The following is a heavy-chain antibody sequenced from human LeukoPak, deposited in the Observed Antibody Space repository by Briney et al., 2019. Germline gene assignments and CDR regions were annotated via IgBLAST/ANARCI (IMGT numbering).Heavy chain of an antibody. V-gene: IGHV3-23*01. D-gene: IGHD2/OR15-2a*01. CDR3: AKDRVSPGFNWFDP. CDR2: INGRGDNT. J-gene: IGHJ5*02. CDR1: GVIIRSYA. Sequence: GGSLRLSCAASGVIIRSYAMSGVRQAPGKGLEWVSAINGRGDNTYYADFVKGRFTISRDNSKSTVYLQMNSLRTEDTAVYYCAKDRVSPGFNWFDPWGQGTLVIVSS.